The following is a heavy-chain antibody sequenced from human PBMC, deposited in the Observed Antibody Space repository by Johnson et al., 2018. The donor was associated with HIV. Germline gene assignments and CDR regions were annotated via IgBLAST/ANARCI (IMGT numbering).Heavy chain of an antibody. CDR2: ISWNGGST. CDR3: ARYFGVVIYDAFDI. CDR1: GFTFDDYG. D-gene: IGHD3-3*01. V-gene: IGHV3-20*04. J-gene: IGHJ3*02. Sequence: VQVVESGGGVVRPGGSLRLSCAASGFTFDDYGMSWVRQAPGKGLEWVSGISWNGGSTGYADSVKGRFSISRDNAKNSRYLQMNSLRAEDTALYYCARYFGVVIYDAFDIWGQGTMVTVSS.